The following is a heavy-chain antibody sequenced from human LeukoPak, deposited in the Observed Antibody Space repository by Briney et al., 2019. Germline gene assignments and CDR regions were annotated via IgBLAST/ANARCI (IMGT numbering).Heavy chain of an antibody. D-gene: IGHD2-2*01. CDR3: VRGPWYCSSTSCSSSGFDY. V-gene: IGHV4-34*01. Sequence: SETLSLTCAVYGGSFSGYYWSWIRQPPGKGLEWIGEINHSGSTNYNPSLKSRVTISVDTSKNQFSLKLSSVTAADTAVYYCVRGPWYCSSTSCSSSGFDYWGQGTLVTVSS. CDR2: INHSGST. CDR1: GGSFSGYY. J-gene: IGHJ4*02.